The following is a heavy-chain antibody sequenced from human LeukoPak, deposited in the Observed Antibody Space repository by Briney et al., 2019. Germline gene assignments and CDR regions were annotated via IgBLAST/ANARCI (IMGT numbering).Heavy chain of an antibody. D-gene: IGHD1-26*01. V-gene: IGHV4-59*07. CDR3: ARGKWELEGYFDY. Sequence: SDTLSLTCTVSGGSISSYYWSWIRQPPGKGLEWIGYIYYSGSTNYNPSLKSRVTISVDTSKNQFSLKLSSVTAADTAVYYCARGKWELEGYFDYWGQGTLVTVSS. J-gene: IGHJ4*02. CDR2: IYYSGST. CDR1: GGSISSYY.